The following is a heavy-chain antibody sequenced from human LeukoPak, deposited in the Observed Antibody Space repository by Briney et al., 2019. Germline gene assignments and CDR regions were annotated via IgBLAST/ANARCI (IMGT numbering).Heavy chain of an antibody. Sequence: SETLSLTCTVSGGSISSYYWSWIRQPPGKGLEWIGYIYYIGSTNYNPSLKSRLTISVDTSENQFSLKLSSVTAADTAVYYCARHWHNYVFYWSFDLWGRGTLVTVSS. CDR2: IYYIGST. CDR1: GGSISSYY. V-gene: IGHV4-59*08. D-gene: IGHD3-10*02. CDR3: ARHWHNYVFYWSFDL. J-gene: IGHJ2*01.